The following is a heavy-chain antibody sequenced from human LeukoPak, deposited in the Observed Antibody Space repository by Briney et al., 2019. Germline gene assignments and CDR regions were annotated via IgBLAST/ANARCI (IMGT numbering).Heavy chain of an antibody. J-gene: IGHJ6*03. D-gene: IGHD3-9*01. CDR1: GGSFSGYY. CDR2: INHSGTT. V-gene: IGHV4-34*01. Sequence: SETLSLTCAVYGGSFSGYYWSWIRQPPGKGLEWIGEINHSGTTYYNPSLKSRVTISGDTSKNQFSLKLSSVTAADTAVYYCARDRRAPLVSRDYYMDVWGKGTTVTVSS. CDR3: ARDRRAPLVSRDYYMDV.